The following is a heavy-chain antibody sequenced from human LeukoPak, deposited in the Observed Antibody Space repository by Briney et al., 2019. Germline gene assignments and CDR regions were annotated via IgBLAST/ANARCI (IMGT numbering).Heavy chain of an antibody. CDR3: ARDSSGWYVFDY. V-gene: IGHV3-11*01. Sequence: GGSLRLSCAASGFTFSDYYMSWIRQAPGKGLERVSYISSSGSTIYYADSVKGRLTISRDNAKNSLYLQMNSLRAEDTAVYYCARDSSGWYVFDYWGQGTLVTVSS. D-gene: IGHD6-19*01. CDR1: GFTFSDYY. J-gene: IGHJ4*02. CDR2: ISSSGSTI.